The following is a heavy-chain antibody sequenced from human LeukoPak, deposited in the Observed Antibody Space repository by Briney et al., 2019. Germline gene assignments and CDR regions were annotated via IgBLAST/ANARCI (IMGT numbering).Heavy chain of an antibody. CDR2: ISGSGGST. CDR1: GFTLSNYG. V-gene: IGHV3-23*01. D-gene: IGHD3/OR15-3a*01. CDR3: AKRGVVIRVILVGFHKEAYYFES. J-gene: IGHJ4*02. Sequence: GGSLRLSCVVSGFTLSNYGMTWVRRAPGKGLEWDAGISGSGGSTNYADSVKGRFTISRDNSRNTLYLQMHSLRAEDTAFYFCAKRGVVIRVILVGFHKEAYYFESWGQGALVTVSS.